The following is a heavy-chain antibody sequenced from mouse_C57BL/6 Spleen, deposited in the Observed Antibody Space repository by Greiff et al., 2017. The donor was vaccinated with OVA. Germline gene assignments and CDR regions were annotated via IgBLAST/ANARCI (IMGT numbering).Heavy chain of an antibody. J-gene: IGHJ2*01. D-gene: IGHD1-1*01. CDR3: AIITTVVATGGFDY. CDR1: GYTFTDYN. CDR2: INPNNGGT. V-gene: IGHV1-18*01. Sequence: EVQLQQSGPELVKPGASVKIPCKASGYTFTDYNMDWVKQSHGKSLEWIGDINPNNGGTIYNQKFKGKATLTVDKSSSTAYVELRSLTSEDTAVYYCAIITTVVATGGFDYWGQGTTLTVSS.